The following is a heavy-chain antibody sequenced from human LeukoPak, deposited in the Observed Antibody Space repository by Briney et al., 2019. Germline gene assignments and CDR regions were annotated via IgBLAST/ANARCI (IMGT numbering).Heavy chain of an antibody. Sequence: SETLSPTCTVSGGSISSYYWSWIRQPAGKGLEWIGRIYTSGSTNYNPSLKSRVTMSVDTSKNQFSLRLSSVTAADTAVYYCARDLPYGSGSYPDYWGQGILVTVSS. V-gene: IGHV4-4*07. CDR2: IYTSGST. D-gene: IGHD3-10*01. J-gene: IGHJ4*02. CDR1: GGSISSYY. CDR3: ARDLPYGSGSYPDY.